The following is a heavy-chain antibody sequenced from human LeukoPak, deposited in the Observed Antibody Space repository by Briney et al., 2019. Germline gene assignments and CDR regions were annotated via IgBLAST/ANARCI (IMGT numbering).Heavy chain of an antibody. J-gene: IGHJ4*02. Sequence: SETLSLTCTVSSASISSYYLSWSRQPPGTGLEWIGYIYYSRRTNYDPSLKSRVTISVDKSKNQFSLQLSSVTAADTAVYYCARGGYYYDNNGYSPLDYWGQGTLVTVSS. D-gene: IGHD3-22*01. CDR3: ARGGYYYDNNGYSPLDY. CDR2: IYYSRRT. V-gene: IGHV4-59*08. CDR1: SASISSYY.